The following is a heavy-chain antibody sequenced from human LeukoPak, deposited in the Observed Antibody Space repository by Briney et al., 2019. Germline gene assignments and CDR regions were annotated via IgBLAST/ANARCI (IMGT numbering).Heavy chain of an antibody. CDR3: ARDGYYYDSSGYYYPGWFDP. CDR1: GGSISSYY. Sequence: SETLSLTCTVSGGSISSYYWSWIRQPAGKGLEWIGRINTSGSTNYNPSLKSRVTMSVDTSKNQFSLKLSSVTAADTAVYYCARDGYYYDSSGYYYPGWFDPWGQGTLVTVSS. CDR2: INTSGST. V-gene: IGHV4-4*07. J-gene: IGHJ5*02. D-gene: IGHD3-22*01.